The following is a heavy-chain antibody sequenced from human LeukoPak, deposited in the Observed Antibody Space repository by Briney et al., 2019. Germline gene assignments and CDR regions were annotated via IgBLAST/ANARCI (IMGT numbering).Heavy chain of an antibody. CDR2: FSASNGKT. Sequence: ASVKVSCKASGYIFTNYGITWVRQAPGQGLEWMGWFSASNGKTNYAQNLQGRVTMTTDTSTSTGYMELRRLRSEDTAVYYCARKYYYERSGYTYWYFDLWGRGTLVTVSS. J-gene: IGHJ2*01. CDR1: GYIFTNYG. CDR3: ARKYYYERSGYTYWYFDL. D-gene: IGHD3-22*01. V-gene: IGHV1-18*01.